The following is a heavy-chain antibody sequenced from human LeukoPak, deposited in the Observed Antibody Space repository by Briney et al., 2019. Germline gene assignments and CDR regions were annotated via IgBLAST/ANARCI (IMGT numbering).Heavy chain of an antibody. V-gene: IGHV1-46*01. CDR1: GYTFTSYY. CDR3: ARIRGYSYGPSPPRE. Sequence: ASVKVSCKASGYTFTSYYMHWVRQAPGQGLEWMGLINPTGGSTGYAQKFQGRVTMTRDTSTSTAYMELRSLRSDDTAVYYCARIRGYSYGPSPPREWGQGTLVTVSS. J-gene: IGHJ4*02. CDR2: INPTGGST. D-gene: IGHD5-18*01.